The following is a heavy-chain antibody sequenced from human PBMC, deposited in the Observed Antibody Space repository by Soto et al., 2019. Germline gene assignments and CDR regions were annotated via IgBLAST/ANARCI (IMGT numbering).Heavy chain of an antibody. CDR3: VTGWSGY. D-gene: IGHD2-15*01. CDR2: INSDGSST. Sequence: GRSLRLSCVVSVFSFSSSWMHWVRQAPGKGLVWVSRINSDGSSTNYADSVKGRFTTSRDNAKNMLYLQMNSLRVEDTALYYCVTGWSGYWGQGTLVTVSS. V-gene: IGHV3-74*01. J-gene: IGHJ4*02. CDR1: VFSFSSSW.